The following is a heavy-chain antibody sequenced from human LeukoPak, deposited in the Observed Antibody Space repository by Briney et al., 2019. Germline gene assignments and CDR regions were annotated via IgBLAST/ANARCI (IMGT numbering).Heavy chain of an antibody. D-gene: IGHD3-10*01. CDR2: ISGSGGST. CDR1: GFTFSSYA. CDR3: ATHRSWGSGSYPFDY. V-gene: IGHV3-23*01. Sequence: GGSLRLSCAASGFTFSSYAMSWVRQAPGKGLEWVSSISGSGGSTYYADSVKGRFTISRDNSKNTLYLQMNSLRAEDTAVYYCATHRSWGSGSYPFDYWGQGTLVTVSS. J-gene: IGHJ4*02.